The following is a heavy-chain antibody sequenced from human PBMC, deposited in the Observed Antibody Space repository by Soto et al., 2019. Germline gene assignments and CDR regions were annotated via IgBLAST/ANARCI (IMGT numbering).Heavy chain of an antibody. Sequence: SQTLSLTCALSGDSVSSNSAAWNWIRQSPSRGLEWLGRTYYRSKWYNDYAVSVKSRITINPDTSKNQFSLQLNSVTPEDTAVYYCARAFIPSVGYCSSTSCLGWDYYYGMDVWGQGTTVTVSS. V-gene: IGHV6-1*01. CDR2: TYYRSKWYN. CDR3: ARAFIPSVGYCSSTSCLGWDYYYGMDV. J-gene: IGHJ6*02. CDR1: GDSVSSNSAA. D-gene: IGHD2-2*01.